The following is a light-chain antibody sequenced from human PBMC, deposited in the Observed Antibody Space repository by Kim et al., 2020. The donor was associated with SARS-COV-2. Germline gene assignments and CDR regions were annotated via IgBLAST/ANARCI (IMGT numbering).Light chain of an antibody. V-gene: IGLV3-1*01. Sequence: SVSPGQTASITCSGDKLGYKYACWYQQKPGQSPVLVIYQNSKRPSGIPERFSGSNSGNTATLTISGTQAMDEGDYYCQAWDSSLWVFGGGTKLTVL. CDR2: QNS. CDR3: QAWDSSLWV. J-gene: IGLJ3*02. CDR1: KLGYKY.